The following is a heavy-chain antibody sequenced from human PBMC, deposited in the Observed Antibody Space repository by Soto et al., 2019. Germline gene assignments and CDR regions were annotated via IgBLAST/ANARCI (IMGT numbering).Heavy chain of an antibody. CDR2: ISSSGSTI. D-gene: IGHD2-2*01. Sequence: EVQLVESGGGLVQPGGSLRLSCAASGFTFSSYEMNWVRQAPGKGLEWVSYISSSGSTIYYADSVKGRFTISRDNAKNSLYLQMNSLRAEDTAVYYCANNAVDCSSTSCPIDYWGQGTLVTVSS. J-gene: IGHJ4*02. CDR3: ANNAVDCSSTSCPIDY. CDR1: GFTFSSYE. V-gene: IGHV3-48*03.